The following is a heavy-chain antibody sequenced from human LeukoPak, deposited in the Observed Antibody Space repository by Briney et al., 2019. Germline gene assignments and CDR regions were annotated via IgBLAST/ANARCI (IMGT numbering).Heavy chain of an antibody. CDR3: ARGRTISLLRGVAISAGFDM. J-gene: IGHJ3*02. Sequence: GGSLRLSCAASGFTFSSYGMSWVRQAPGKGLEWVSFINSSGSYKYYGDSVKGRFTISRDNAKNSLYLQMNGLRADDTAVYYCARGRTISLLRGVAISAGFDMWGQGTMVTVSP. D-gene: IGHD3-10*01. V-gene: IGHV3-21*01. CDR1: GFTFSSYG. CDR2: INSSGSYK.